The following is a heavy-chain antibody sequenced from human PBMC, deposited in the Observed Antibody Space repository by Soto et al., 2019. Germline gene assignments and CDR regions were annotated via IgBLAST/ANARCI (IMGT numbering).Heavy chain of an antibody. CDR2: IYYSGST. CDR1: GGSISSYY. Sequence: ETLSLTCTVSGGSISSYYWSWIRQPPGKGLEWIGYIYYSGSTNYNPSLKSRVTISVDTSKNQFSLKLSSVTAADTAVYYCAREGISEINWFDPWGQGTLVTVSS. V-gene: IGHV4-59*01. CDR3: AREGISEINWFDP. J-gene: IGHJ5*02.